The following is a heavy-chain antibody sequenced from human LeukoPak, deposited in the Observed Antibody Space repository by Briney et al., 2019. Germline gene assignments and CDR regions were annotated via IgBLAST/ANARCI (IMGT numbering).Heavy chain of an antibody. Sequence: GGSLRLSCEASGFSFNTLGMHWVRQAPGKGLEWVGVISYDGSNKYYGDSVKGRFTISRDNSNNTLFLQMNSLRAEDTAVYYCARDRWDCSGGSCYADYWGQGTLVTVSS. V-gene: IGHV3-30*03. CDR2: ISYDGSNK. CDR3: ARDRWDCSGGSCYADY. D-gene: IGHD2-15*01. CDR1: GFSFNTLG. J-gene: IGHJ4*02.